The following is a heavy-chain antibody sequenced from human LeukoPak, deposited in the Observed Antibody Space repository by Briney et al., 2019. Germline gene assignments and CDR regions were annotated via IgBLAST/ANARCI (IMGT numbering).Heavy chain of an antibody. CDR3: ARKSRITMIVVVINYFDY. D-gene: IGHD3-22*01. CDR2: ISGSGGST. J-gene: IGHJ4*02. CDR1: GFTVSSNY. Sequence: GGSLRLSCAASGFTVSSNYMSWVRQAPGKGLEWVSAISGSGGSTYYADSVKGRFTISRDNSKNTLYLQMNSLRAEDTAVYYCARKSRITMIVVVINYFDYWGQGTLVTVSS. V-gene: IGHV3-23*01.